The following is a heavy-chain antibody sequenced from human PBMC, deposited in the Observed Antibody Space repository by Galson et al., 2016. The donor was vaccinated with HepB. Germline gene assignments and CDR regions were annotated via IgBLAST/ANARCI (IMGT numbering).Heavy chain of an antibody. D-gene: IGHD3-10*01. V-gene: IGHV3-48*04. CDR1: GVTFNTYG. Sequence: SLRLCCADSGVTFNTYGMNWVRQAPGKGLEGVSYISSASSIKYYADSVKGRFTISRDNARHSLYLEMNSLRGEDTAMYYCARDYVPGAWGQGVLVTVSS. CDR3: ARDYVPGA. CDR2: ISSASSIK. J-gene: IGHJ5*02.